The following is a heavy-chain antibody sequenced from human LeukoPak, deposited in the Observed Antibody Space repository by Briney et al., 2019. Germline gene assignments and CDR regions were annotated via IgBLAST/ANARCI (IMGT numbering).Heavy chain of an antibody. V-gene: IGHV3-23*01. Sequence: GGSLRLSCAASGFTLSSYAMSWVRQAPGKGLEWVSAISGSGGSTYYADSVKGRFTISRDNSKNTLYLQLNSLRPEDTAEYLCARDGGLFSMVRGADYNYFDYWGQGTLVTVSS. CDR1: GFTLSSYA. D-gene: IGHD3-10*01. J-gene: IGHJ4*02. CDR2: ISGSGGST. CDR3: ARDGGLFSMVRGADYNYFDY.